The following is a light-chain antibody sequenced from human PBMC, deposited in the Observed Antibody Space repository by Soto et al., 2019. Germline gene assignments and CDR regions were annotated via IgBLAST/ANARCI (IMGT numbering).Light chain of an antibody. Sequence: DIQMTQSPSTLSASVGDRVTITCRASQSISDWLAWYQQKPGKAPKLLIYKASSLESGVPSRFSGSGSGTDFTLTISSLQPDDFATYYCQQYNSYSRTFGQGTTVEV. CDR3: QQYNSYSRT. CDR1: QSISDW. CDR2: KAS. V-gene: IGKV1-5*03. J-gene: IGKJ1*01.